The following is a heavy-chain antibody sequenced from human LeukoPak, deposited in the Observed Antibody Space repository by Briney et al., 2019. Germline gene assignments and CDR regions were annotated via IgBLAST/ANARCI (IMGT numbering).Heavy chain of an antibody. CDR1: GFAFNFYA. CDR3: ANPISGGLAVSADWFDP. J-gene: IGHJ5*02. CDR2: INANGINT. D-gene: IGHD6-19*01. Sequence: GGSLRLSCAASGFAFNFYAMSWVRQAPGKGLHWVSTINANGINTYYADSVGGLFTISRDNSKDTLYLQLNSLRAEDTAIYFCANPISGGLAVSADWFDPWGQGTLVIVSS. V-gene: IGHV3-23*01.